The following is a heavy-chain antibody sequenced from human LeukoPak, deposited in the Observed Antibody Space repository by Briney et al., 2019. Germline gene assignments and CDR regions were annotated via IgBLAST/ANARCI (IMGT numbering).Heavy chain of an antibody. J-gene: IGHJ4*02. V-gene: IGHV3-23*01. D-gene: IGHD6-6*01. CDR1: GFTFSSCA. Sequence: PGGSLRLSCAASGFTFSSCAMSWVRQAPGKGLEWVSAISGSGASTYYADSVKGWFTISRDNSKNTLYLQMNSLRAEDTAVYYCANWSCSSPRDYWGQGTLVTVSS. CDR2: ISGSGAST. CDR3: ANWSCSSPRDY.